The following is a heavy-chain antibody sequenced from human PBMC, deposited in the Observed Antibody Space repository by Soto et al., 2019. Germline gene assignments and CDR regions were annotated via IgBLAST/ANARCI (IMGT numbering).Heavy chain of an antibody. V-gene: IGHV3-23*01. J-gene: IGHJ3*02. CDR2: ISGSGGST. Sequence: GGSLRLSCAASGFTFSSYAMSWVRQAPGKGLEWVSAISGSGGSTYYADSVKGRFTISRDNSKNTLYLQMNSLRAEDAAVYYCAKSQRITMILVAPPDAFDIWGQGTMVTVS. CDR1: GFTFSSYA. CDR3: AKSQRITMILVAPPDAFDI. D-gene: IGHD3-22*01.